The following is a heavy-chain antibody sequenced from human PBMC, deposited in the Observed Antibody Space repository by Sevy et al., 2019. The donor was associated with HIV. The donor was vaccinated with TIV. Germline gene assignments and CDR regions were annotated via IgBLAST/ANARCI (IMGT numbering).Heavy chain of an antibody. J-gene: IGHJ6*02. CDR1: GFTFSGSA. CDR3: VSLLCDYEADNAMDV. V-gene: IGHV3-73*01. Sequence: GGSLRLSCAASGFTFSGSAMHWVRQASGKGLEWIGRIRSKASSYATVYAASVKGRFTISRDDSKNTAYLQMNSLKIEDPAVYYCVSLLCDYEADNAMDVWGQGTTVTVSS. D-gene: IGHD3-22*01. CDR2: IRSKASSYAT.